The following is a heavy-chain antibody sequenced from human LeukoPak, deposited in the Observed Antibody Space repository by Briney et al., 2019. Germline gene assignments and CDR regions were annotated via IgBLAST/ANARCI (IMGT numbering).Heavy chain of an antibody. CDR1: GYTFTDYY. Sequence: ASVKVSCKVSGYTFTDYYMHWVQQAPGKGLEWMGLVDPEDGETIYAEKFQGRVTITADTSTDTAYTELSSLRSEDTAVYYCATVLRGSYWYYFDYWGQGTLVTVSS. V-gene: IGHV1-69-2*01. J-gene: IGHJ4*02. CDR2: VDPEDGET. D-gene: IGHD1-26*01. CDR3: ATVLRGSYWYYFDY.